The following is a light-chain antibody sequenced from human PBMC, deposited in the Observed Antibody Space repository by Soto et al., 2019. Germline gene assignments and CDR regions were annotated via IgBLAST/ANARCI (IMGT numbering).Light chain of an antibody. J-gene: IGKJ2*01. CDR3: QQYGSSLGP. V-gene: IGKV3-20*01. CDR1: QSISSSY. Sequence: EIVLTQSPGTLSLSPGERATLSCRASQSISSSYLAWYQQKPGQAPRLLIYGASSRATGIPDRFSGSGSGTAFTLTISSLEPEDFGGYYCQQYGSSLGPFGQGTKLEIK. CDR2: GAS.